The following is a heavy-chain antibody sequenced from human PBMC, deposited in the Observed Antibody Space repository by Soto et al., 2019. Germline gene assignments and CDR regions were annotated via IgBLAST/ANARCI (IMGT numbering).Heavy chain of an antibody. V-gene: IGHV1-18*01. Sequence: QVQLVQSGAEVKKPGASVKVSCKASGYTFTNYGISWVRQAPGQGLEWMGWISTYNGNTNYAQKLQGRVTMTTDTXXSTASMELRSLRSDDTAVYYCARGEGATTWYYFDYRGQGTLVTVSS. J-gene: IGHJ4*02. CDR1: GYTFTNYG. CDR2: ISTYNGNT. CDR3: ARGEGATTWYYFDY. D-gene: IGHD1-26*01.